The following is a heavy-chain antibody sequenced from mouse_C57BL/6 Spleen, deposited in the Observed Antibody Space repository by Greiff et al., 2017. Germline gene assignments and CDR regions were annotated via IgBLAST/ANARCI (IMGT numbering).Heavy chain of an antibody. V-gene: IGHV1-54*01. J-gene: IGHJ3*01. CDR3: EREGRSGKAWFAY. CDR2: INPGSGGT. CDR1: GYAFTNYL. Sequence: VQLQQSGAELVRPGTSVKVSCKASGYAFTNYLIEWVKQRPGQGLEWIGVINPGSGGTNYNEKFKGKATLPADKSSSTAYMQLSSLTSEDSAVYFCEREGRSGKAWFAYWGQGTLVTVSA. D-gene: IGHD1-3*01.